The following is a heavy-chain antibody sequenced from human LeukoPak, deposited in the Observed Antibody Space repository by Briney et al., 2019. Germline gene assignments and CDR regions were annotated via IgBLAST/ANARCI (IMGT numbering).Heavy chain of an antibody. J-gene: IGHJ4*02. Sequence: SSETLSLTCTVSGGSVNSYYWTWIRQPPGKGLEWIGYIYYHENTDYNPSLKSRVTISVDTSKNQFSLRLNSVTAADTAVYYCARVDYYDSSGSLDYWGQGTLVTVSS. CDR3: ARVDYYDSSGSLDY. CDR1: GGSVNSYY. D-gene: IGHD3-22*01. V-gene: IGHV4-59*02. CDR2: IYYHENT.